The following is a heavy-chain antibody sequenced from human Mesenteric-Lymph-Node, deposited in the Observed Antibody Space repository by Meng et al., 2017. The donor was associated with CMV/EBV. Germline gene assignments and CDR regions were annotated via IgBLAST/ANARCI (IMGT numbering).Heavy chain of an antibody. Sequence: ASVKVSCKASGGTFSSYAISWVRQATGQGLEWMGWMNPNSGNTGYAQKFQGRVTMTRNTSISTAYMELSSLRSEDTAVYYCARDRPPRVAGMEPAYWGQGTLVTVSS. J-gene: IGHJ4*02. CDR2: MNPNSGNT. D-gene: IGHD6-19*01. CDR3: ARDRPPRVAGMEPAY. CDR1: GGTFSSYA. V-gene: IGHV1-8*02.